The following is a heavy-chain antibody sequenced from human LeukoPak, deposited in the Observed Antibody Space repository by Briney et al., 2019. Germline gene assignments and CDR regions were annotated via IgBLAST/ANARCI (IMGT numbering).Heavy chain of an antibody. V-gene: IGHV1-18*01. CDR2: ISAYNGNT. CDR1: GYTFTSYG. D-gene: IGHD3-22*01. CDR3: ARASGYSDY. J-gene: IGHJ4*02. Sequence: ASVKVSCKASGYTFTSYGISWVRRAPGQGLEWMGWISAYNGNTNYAQKLQGRVTMTTDTSTNTAYTELRSLRSDDTAVYYCARASGYSDYWGQGTLVTVSS.